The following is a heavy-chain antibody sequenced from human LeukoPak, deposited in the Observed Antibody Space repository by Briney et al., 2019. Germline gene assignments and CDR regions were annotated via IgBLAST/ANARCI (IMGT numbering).Heavy chain of an antibody. CDR3: TRRGSIAVAGMGDY. D-gene: IGHD6-19*01. CDR2: IRSKANSYAT. Sequence: GGSLRLSCAASGFTFSGSAMHWVRQACGKGLEWVGRIRSKANSYATAYAASVKGRFTISRDDSKNTAYLQMNSLKTEDTAVYYCTRRGSIAVAGMGDYWGQGTLVTVSS. V-gene: IGHV3-73*01. J-gene: IGHJ4*02. CDR1: GFTFSGSA.